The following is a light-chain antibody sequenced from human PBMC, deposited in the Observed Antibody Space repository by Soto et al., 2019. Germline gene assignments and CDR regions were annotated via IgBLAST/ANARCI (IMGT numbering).Light chain of an antibody. J-gene: IGLJ1*01. Sequence: QSVLTQPPSVSGAPGQRVTLSCTGGSSNLGAGFDVHWYQQLPGTAPKLLIYANVNRPSGIPKRFSGSESGSSASLAITGLQAEDEADYYCQSFDSSLIAYVFGTGTKLTVL. CDR1: SSNLGAGFD. V-gene: IGLV1-40*01. CDR2: ANV. CDR3: QSFDSSLIAYV.